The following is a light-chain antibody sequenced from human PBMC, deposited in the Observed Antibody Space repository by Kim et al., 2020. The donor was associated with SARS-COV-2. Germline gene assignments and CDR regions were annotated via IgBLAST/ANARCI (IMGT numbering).Light chain of an antibody. CDR1: QSVSSN. Sequence: EIVMTQSPATLSVSPGERATLSCRASQSVSSNLAWYQQKPGQAPRLLIYGASTRATGIPARLSGSGSGTEFTLTISSLQSEDFAVYYCQQYNNWPMYSFGQGTKLEI. CDR3: QQYNNWPMYS. V-gene: IGKV3-15*01. J-gene: IGKJ2*03. CDR2: GAS.